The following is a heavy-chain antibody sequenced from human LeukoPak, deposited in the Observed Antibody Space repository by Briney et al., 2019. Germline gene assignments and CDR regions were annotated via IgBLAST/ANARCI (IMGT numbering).Heavy chain of an antibody. Sequence: SQTLSLTCAISGDSVSSNSAAWNWIRQSPARGLEWLGRTYCRSKWSSDYAVFVKSRISINSDTSKNQFSLQLNSVTPEDTAVYYRVRGGFIAAAGLFDSWGQGTLVTVSS. J-gene: IGHJ4*02. CDR2: TYCRSKWSS. CDR3: VRGGFIAAAGLFDS. D-gene: IGHD6-13*01. V-gene: IGHV6-1*01. CDR1: GDSVSSNSAA.